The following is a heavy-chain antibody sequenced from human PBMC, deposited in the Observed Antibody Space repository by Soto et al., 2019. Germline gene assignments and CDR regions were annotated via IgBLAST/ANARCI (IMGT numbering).Heavy chain of an antibody. CDR2: INHRGHT. CDR1: GVSFSATW. J-gene: IGHJ4*02. V-gene: IGHV4-34*01. Sequence: PSETLSLTCAVYGVSFSATWWTWIRQPPGKGLEWVGEINHRGHTNYSPSLKNRLTVSVDTSKNQFSLELTSVTAADTAVYYCASARFDSWGRGILVTVSS. CDR3: ASARFDS.